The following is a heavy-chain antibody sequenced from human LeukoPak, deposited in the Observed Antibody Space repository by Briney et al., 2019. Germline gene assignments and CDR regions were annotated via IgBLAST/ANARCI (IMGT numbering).Heavy chain of an antibody. J-gene: IGHJ4*02. CDR3: AYGADSYCRDY. V-gene: IGHV1-69*02. Sequence: ASVKVSCKASGGTFTSYTISWVRQAPGQGLEWMGRIIPIIGIANYAQKFQGRVTITTDKSTSTAYMELRSLRSEDTAVYYCAYGADSYCRDYWGQGTLVTASS. CDR2: IIPIIGIA. CDR1: GGTFTSYT. D-gene: IGHD5-18*01.